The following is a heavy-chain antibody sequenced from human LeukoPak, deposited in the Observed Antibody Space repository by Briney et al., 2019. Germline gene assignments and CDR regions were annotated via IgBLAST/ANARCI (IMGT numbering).Heavy chain of an antibody. CDR1: GFTFSSYW. CDR2: ISWDGGNT. V-gene: IGHV3-43D*03. CDR3: AKDMGYGDYYCDY. J-gene: IGHJ4*02. Sequence: GGSLRLSCAASGFTFSSYWMSWVRQAPGKGLEWVSLISWDGGNTYYADSVKGRFTISRDNSENSLYLQMNSLTVEDTAFYYCAKDMGYGDYYCDYWGQGTLVTVSS. D-gene: IGHD4-17*01.